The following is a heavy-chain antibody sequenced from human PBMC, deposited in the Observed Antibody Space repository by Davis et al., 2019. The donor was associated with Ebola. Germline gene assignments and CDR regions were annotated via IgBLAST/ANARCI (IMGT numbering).Heavy chain of an antibody. CDR3: ARHSSSWYSSYYYGMDV. J-gene: IGHJ6*02. Sequence: PSETLSLTCTVSGGSISSHYWSWIRQPPGKGLEWIGYIYYSGSTNYNPSLKSRVTISVDTSKNQFSLKLSSVTAADTAVYYCARHSSSWYSSYYYGMDVWGQGTTVTVSS. CDR2: IYYSGST. CDR1: GGSISSHY. V-gene: IGHV4-59*11. D-gene: IGHD6-13*01.